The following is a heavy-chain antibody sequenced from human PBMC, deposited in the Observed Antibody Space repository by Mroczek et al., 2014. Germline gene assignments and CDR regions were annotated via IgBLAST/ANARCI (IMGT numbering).Heavy chain of an antibody. J-gene: IGHJ3*02. CDR3: AKDMVQYSGSYEGGDAFDI. CDR2: ISWNSGSI. D-gene: IGHD1-26*01. V-gene: IGHV3-9*01. CDR1: GFTFDDYA. Sequence: EVQLLETGGGLVQPGRSLRLSCAASGFTFDDYAMHWVRQAPGKGLEWVSGISWNSGSIGYADSVKGRFTISRDNAKNSLYLQMNSLRAEDTALYYCAKDMVQYSGSYEGGDAFDIWGQGTMVTRLF.